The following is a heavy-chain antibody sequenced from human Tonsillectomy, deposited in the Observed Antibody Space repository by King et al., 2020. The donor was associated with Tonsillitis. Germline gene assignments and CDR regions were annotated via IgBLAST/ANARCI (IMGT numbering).Heavy chain of an antibody. CDR1: GFTFSSYA. V-gene: IGHV3-30-3*01. D-gene: IGHD5-18*01. Sequence: VQLVESGGGVVQPGRSLRLSCAASGFTFSSYAMHWVRQAPGKGLEWVAVISYDGSNKYYADSVKGRFTISRDNSKNTRYLQMNSRRAEDTAVYYCAREGYSSNYYYYGRDVWGQGTTVTVSS. J-gene: IGHJ6*02. CDR3: AREGYSSNYYYYGRDV. CDR2: ISYDGSNK.